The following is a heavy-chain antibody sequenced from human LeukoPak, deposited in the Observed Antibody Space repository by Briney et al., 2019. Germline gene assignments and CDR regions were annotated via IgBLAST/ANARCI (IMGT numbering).Heavy chain of an antibody. D-gene: IGHD3-22*01. CDR3: ARHMIGYYYENWFDP. Sequence: SETLSLTCTVSGGSISSSSYYWGWIRQPPGKGLEWIGSIYYSGSTYYNPSLKSRVTISVDTSKNQFSLKLSSATAADTAVYYCARHMIGYYYENWFDPWGQGTLVTVSS. J-gene: IGHJ5*02. CDR2: IYYSGST. V-gene: IGHV4-39*01. CDR1: GGSISSSSYY.